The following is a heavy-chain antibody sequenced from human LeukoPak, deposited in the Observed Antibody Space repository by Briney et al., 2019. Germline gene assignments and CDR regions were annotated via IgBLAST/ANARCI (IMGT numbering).Heavy chain of an antibody. V-gene: IGHV3-48*03. D-gene: IGHD5-12*01. CDR1: GFTFSSYE. CDR2: ISSSGSTI. CDR3: ASKSMVATSPFDY. Sequence: GGSLRLSCAASGFTFSSYEMNWVRQAPGKGLEWVSHISSSGSTIYYADSVKGRFTISRDNAKNSLYLQMNSLRAEDTAVYYCASKSMVATSPFDYWGQGTLVTVSS. J-gene: IGHJ4*02.